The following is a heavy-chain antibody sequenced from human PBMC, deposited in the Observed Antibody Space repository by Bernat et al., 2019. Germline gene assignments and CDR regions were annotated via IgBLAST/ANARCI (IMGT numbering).Heavy chain of an antibody. J-gene: IGHJ5*02. V-gene: IGHV4-39*01. CDR3: ARHRYDFWSGWNWFDP. D-gene: IGHD3-3*01. CDR1: GGSISSSSYY. Sequence: QLQLQESGPGLVKPSETLSLTCTVSGGSISSSSYYWGWIRQPPGKGLEWIGSIYYSGNTYYNPSLKSRVTISVDTSKNQFSLKLSSVTAADTAVYYCARHRYDFWSGWNWFDPWGQGTLVTVSS. CDR2: IYYSGNT.